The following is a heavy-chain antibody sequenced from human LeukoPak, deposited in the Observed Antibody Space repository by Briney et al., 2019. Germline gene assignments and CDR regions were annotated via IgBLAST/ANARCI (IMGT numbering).Heavy chain of an antibody. CDR3: THSLRRGRCSGGSCYNFDY. CDR2: IFWDGDK. Sequence: SGPTLVNPTQTLTLTCTCSGFSINTDGVGVGWIRQPPGKALEWLALIFWDGDKRCNPSLKSRLTITKDTSENQVVLTMTNMDPVDTATYYCTHSLRRGRCSGGSCYNFDYWGQGALGTVSS. J-gene: IGHJ4*02. CDR1: GFSINTDGVG. V-gene: IGHV2-5*02. D-gene: IGHD2-15*01.